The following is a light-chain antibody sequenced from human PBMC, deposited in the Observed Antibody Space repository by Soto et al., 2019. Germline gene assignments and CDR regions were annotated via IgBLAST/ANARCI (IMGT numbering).Light chain of an antibody. Sequence: EIVLTQSPGTLSLSPGERATLSCRASQSVSSSYLAWYQQKPGQAPRLLIYGASSRATGIPDRFSGSGSGTDFTLTISRLEPEDFAVYYCQQYGSSPSRFGQGTKVDIK. CDR2: GAS. CDR1: QSVSSSY. J-gene: IGKJ1*01. CDR3: QQYGSSPSR. V-gene: IGKV3-20*01.